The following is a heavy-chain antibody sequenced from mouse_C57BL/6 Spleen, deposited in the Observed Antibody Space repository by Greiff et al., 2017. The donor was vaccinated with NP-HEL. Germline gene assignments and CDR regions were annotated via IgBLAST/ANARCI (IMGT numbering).Heavy chain of an antibody. Sequence: QVQLQQPGAELVKPGASVKLSCKASGYTFTSYWMHWVKQRPGQGLEWIGMIHPNSGSTNYNEKFKSKATLTVDKSSSTAYMQLSSLTSEDSAVYYCARFGGEECAMDYWGQGTSVTVSS. CDR2: IHPNSGST. CDR3: ARFGGEECAMDY. CDR1: GYTFTSYW. V-gene: IGHV1-64*01. J-gene: IGHJ4*01.